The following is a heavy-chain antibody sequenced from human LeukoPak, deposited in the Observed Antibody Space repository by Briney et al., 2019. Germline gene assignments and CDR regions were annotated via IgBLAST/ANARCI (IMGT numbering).Heavy chain of an antibody. J-gene: IGHJ4*02. CDR2: INPSGGST. CDR3: ARDSSSGYYDY. D-gene: IGHD3-22*01. CDR1: GYTFTSYY. Sequence: VASVKVSCKASGYTFTSYYMHWVRQAPGQGLEWMGIINPSGGSTSYAQKFQGRVTMTRDTSTSTVYMELSSLRSEDTAAYYCARDSSSGYYDYWGQGTLVTVSS. V-gene: IGHV1-46*01.